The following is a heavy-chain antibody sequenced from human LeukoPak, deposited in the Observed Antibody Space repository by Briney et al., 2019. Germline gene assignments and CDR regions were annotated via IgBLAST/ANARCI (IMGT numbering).Heavy chain of an antibody. CDR2: IKQDGSEK. CDR1: GFTFSSYW. J-gene: IGHJ4*02. CDR3: ARANIAVAGTVPLNY. Sequence: GGSLRLSCAASGFTFSSYWMSWIRQAPGKGLEWVANIKQDGSEKYYVDSVKGRFTISRDNAKNSLYLQMNSLRAGDTAMYYCARANIAVAGTVPLNYWGQGTLVTVSS. D-gene: IGHD6-19*01. V-gene: IGHV3-7*01.